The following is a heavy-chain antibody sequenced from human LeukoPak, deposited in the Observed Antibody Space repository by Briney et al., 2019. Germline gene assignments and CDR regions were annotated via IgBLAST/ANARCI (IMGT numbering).Heavy chain of an antibody. CDR2: IIPILGIA. CDR1: GGTFSSYA. J-gene: IGHJ1*01. V-gene: IGHV1-69*04. CDR3: ATQSLLAGVPYGYFQH. D-gene: IGHD3-10*01. Sequence: ASVKVSCKASGGTFSSYAISWVRQAPGQGLEWMGRIIPILGIANYAQKFQGRVTITADKSTSTAYMELSSLRSEDTAVYYCATQSLLAGVPYGYFQHWGPGTLVSVSS.